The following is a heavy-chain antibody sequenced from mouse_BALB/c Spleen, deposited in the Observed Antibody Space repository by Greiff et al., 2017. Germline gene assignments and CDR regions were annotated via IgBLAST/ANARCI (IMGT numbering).Heavy chain of an antibody. V-gene: IGHV3-6*02. CDR3: ARGYGNYPYYYAMDY. CDR2: ISYDGSN. Sequence: ESGPGLVKPSQSLSLTCSVTGYSITSGYYWNWIRQFPGNKLEWMGYISYDGSNNYNPSLKNRISITRDTSKNQFFLKLNSVTTEDTATYYCARGYGNYPYYYAMDYWGQGTSVTVSS. CDR1: GYSITSGYY. J-gene: IGHJ4*01. D-gene: IGHD2-10*02.